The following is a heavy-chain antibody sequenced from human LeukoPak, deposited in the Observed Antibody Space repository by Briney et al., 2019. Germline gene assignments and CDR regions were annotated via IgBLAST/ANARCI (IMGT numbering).Heavy chain of an antibody. D-gene: IGHD6-25*01. J-gene: IGHJ6*03. CDR1: GFTFSSYW. CDR2: IKQDGSEK. Sequence: GGSLRLSCAASGFTFSSYWMSWVRQVPGKGLEWVANIKQDGSEKYYVDSVKGRFTISRDNAKNSLYLQMNSLRAEDSALYYCARGDVGYSSGGDYYFYYMDVWGKGTTVTISS. CDR3: ARGDVGYSSGGDYYFYYMDV. V-gene: IGHV3-7*01.